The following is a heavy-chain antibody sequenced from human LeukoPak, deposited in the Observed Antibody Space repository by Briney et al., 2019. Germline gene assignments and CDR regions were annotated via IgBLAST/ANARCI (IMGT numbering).Heavy chain of an antibody. D-gene: IGHD3-22*01. CDR2: ISSSSSTI. CDR3: ASILHNYYDSSGYDAFDI. V-gene: IGHV3-48*01. CDR1: GFTFSSYS. J-gene: IGHJ3*02. Sequence: PGGSLRLSCAASGFTFSSYSMNWVRQAPGKGLEWVSYISSSSSTIYYADSVKGRFTISRDNAKNSLYLQMNSLRAEDTAVYYCASILHNYYDSSGYDAFDIWGQGTMVTVSS.